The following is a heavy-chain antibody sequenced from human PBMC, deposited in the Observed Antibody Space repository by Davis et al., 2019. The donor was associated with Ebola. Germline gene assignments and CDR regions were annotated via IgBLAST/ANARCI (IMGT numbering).Heavy chain of an antibody. V-gene: IGHV3-30*04. D-gene: IGHD3-22*01. CDR1: GFTFSSYA. Sequence: GESLKISCAASGFTFSSYAMHWVRQAPGKGLEWVAVISYDGSNKYYADSVKGRFTISRDNSKNTLYLQMNSLRAEDTAVYYCARSITMIVAGYFDLWGRGTLVTVSS. CDR3: ARSITMIVAGYFDL. CDR2: ISYDGSNK. J-gene: IGHJ2*01.